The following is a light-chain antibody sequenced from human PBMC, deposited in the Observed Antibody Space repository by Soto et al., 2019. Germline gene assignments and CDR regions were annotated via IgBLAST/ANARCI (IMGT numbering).Light chain of an antibody. V-gene: IGKV1-5*01. CDR2: DVS. CDR1: QSINTW. CDR3: QQYQTYSRT. J-gene: IGKJ1*01. Sequence: DIQMTQSPSTVSASVGDRITITCRASQSINTWLAWYRQRPGEAPKLLIYDVSTLATGVPSRFSGSGSGTDFTLSISRLQPDDFATFYCQQYQTYSRTFGPGTKVDVK.